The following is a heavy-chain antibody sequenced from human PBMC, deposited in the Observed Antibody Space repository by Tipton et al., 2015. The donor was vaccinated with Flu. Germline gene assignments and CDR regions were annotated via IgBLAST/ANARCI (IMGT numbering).Heavy chain of an antibody. CDR1: GGSFSGYY. CDR2: INHSGST. D-gene: IGHD6-13*01. V-gene: IGHV4-34*01. Sequence: TLSLTCAVYGGSFSGYYWSWIRQPPGKGLEWIGEINHSGSTNYNPSLKSRVTISVDTSKNQFSLKLSSVTAADTAVYYCARGGKQQLVWGPLYGMDVWGQGTTVTVSS. J-gene: IGHJ6*02. CDR3: ARGGKQQLVWGPLYGMDV.